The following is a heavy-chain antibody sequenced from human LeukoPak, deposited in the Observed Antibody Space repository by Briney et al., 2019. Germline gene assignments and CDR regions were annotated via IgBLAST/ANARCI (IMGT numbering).Heavy chain of an antibody. J-gene: IGHJ5*02. CDR3: ARDGQWLVPGNWFDP. Sequence: PSETLSLTCSVSSDSISGYYWSWIRQPPGKGLEWIGYIYYSGSTNYNPSLKSRVTISVDTSKNQFSLKLSSMTTADTAVYYCARDGQWLVPGNWFDPWGQGTLVTVSS. CDR1: SDSISGYY. V-gene: IGHV4-59*01. D-gene: IGHD6-19*01. CDR2: IYYSGST.